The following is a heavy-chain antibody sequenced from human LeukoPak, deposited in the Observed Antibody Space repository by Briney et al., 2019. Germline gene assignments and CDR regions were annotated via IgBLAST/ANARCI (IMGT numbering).Heavy chain of an antibody. V-gene: IGHV3-21*01. D-gene: IGHD6-13*01. CDR3: ARDRPHSSSWFPSVYYYGMDV. CDR1: GFTFSSYA. CDR2: ISSSSSYI. Sequence: GASLRLSCAASGFTFSSYAMSWVRQAPGKGLEWVSSISSSSSYIYYADSVKGRFTISRDNAKNSLYLQMNSLRAEDTAVYYCARDRPHSSSWFPSVYYYGMDVWGKGTTVTVSS. J-gene: IGHJ6*04.